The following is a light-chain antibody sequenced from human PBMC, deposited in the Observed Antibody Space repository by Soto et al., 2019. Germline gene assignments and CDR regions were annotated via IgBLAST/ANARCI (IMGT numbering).Light chain of an antibody. CDR3: SSYTSSSILV. CDR1: SSDVGGYNY. CDR2: EVS. V-gene: IGLV2-14*01. J-gene: IGLJ1*01. Sequence: QSVLTQPASVSGSPGQSITISCTGTSSDVGGYNYVSWYQQHPGKAPKLMIYEVSDRPSGVSNRFSGSKSGNTASLTISGLQAEDEADYSCSSYTSSSILVFGTGTKVTVL.